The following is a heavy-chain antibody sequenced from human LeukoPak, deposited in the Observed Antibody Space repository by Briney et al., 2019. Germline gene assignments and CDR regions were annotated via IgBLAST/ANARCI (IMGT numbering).Heavy chain of an antibody. V-gene: IGHV3-30*03. D-gene: IGHD6-6*01. J-gene: IGHJ5*02. CDR3: ARDSDAQLADVWFDP. CDR2: ISYDGSNK. Sequence: PGRSLRLSCAASGFTFSSYGMHWVRQAPGKGLEWVAVISYDGSNKYYADSVKGRFTISRDNSKNTLYLQMNSLRAEDTAVYYCARDSDAQLADVWFDPWGQGTLVTVSS. CDR1: GFTFSSYG.